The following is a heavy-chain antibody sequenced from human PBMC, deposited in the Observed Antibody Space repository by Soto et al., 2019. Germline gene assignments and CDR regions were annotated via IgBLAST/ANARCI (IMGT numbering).Heavy chain of an antibody. CDR1: GVSLSTGGVG. V-gene: IGHV2-5*02. D-gene: IGHD2-15*01. Sequence: QITLKESGPTLVKPTQTLTLTCNVSGVSLSTGGVGVGWIRQPPGKALEWLALIYWDDDQRSSPSLKSRLTTTKDPSKNQVVLTMTHMAPEDTATYYCAHMRAAKFDYWGQGTLVTVSS. CDR3: AHMRAAKFDY. J-gene: IGHJ4*02. CDR2: IYWDDDQ.